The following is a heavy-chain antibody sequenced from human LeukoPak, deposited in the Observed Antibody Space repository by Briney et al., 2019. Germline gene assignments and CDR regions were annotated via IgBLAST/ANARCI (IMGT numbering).Heavy chain of an antibody. Sequence: SETLSLTCIVSGDFISSSSSYWGWIRQPPGKGLEWIGSRYYRGSTYYNPSLKSRVTISEDTSKNQLSLKLSSVTAADTAVYYCGRQENRIAAASAGYWGQGVLVTVSS. CDR2: RYYRGST. V-gene: IGHV4-39*01. CDR3: GRQENRIAAASAGY. D-gene: IGHD6-13*01. CDR1: GDFISSSSSY. J-gene: IGHJ4*02.